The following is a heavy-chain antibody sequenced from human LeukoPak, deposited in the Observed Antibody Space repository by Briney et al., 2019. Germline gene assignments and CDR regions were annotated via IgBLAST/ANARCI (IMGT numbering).Heavy chain of an antibody. CDR1: GGSISSGDYY. J-gene: IGHJ4*02. CDR2: IYYSGST. V-gene: IGHV4-30-4*01. CDR3: ARGGGRYRIEGYYSDY. Sequence: SQTLSLTCTVSGGSISSGDYYWSWIRQPPGKGLEWIGYIYYSGSTYYNPSLKSRVTISVDTSKNQFSLKLSSVTAADTAVYYCARGGGRYRIEGYYSDYWGQGTLVTVSS. D-gene: IGHD2-15*01.